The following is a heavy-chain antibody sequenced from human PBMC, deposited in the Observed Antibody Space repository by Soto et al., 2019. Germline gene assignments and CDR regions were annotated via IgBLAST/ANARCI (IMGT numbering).Heavy chain of an antibody. CDR1: GFTFSSYS. Sequence: EVQLVESGGGLVKPGGSLRLSCAASGFTFSSYSMNWVRQAPGKGLEWVSSISSSSSYIYYADSVKGRFTISRDNAKNSLYLQMNSLRAEDTAVYYCARVRAAAGTSRAWFDPWGQGTLVTVSS. CDR2: ISSSSSYI. D-gene: IGHD6-13*01. J-gene: IGHJ5*02. CDR3: ARVRAAAGTSRAWFDP. V-gene: IGHV3-21*01.